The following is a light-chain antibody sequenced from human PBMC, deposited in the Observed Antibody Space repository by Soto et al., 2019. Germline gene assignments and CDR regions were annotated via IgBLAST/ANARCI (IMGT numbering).Light chain of an antibody. CDR2: GAS. CDR3: QQYGRSGT. Sequence: LVLSQSPATLSLCPWARATLSCRASQSVYSYLAWFQQMPGQAPRLLIYGASNRATGIPDRFSGSGSGTDFTLTISRLEPEDFAVYYCQQYGRSGTFGQGTKVDIK. J-gene: IGKJ1*01. V-gene: IGKV3-20*01. CDR1: QSVYSY.